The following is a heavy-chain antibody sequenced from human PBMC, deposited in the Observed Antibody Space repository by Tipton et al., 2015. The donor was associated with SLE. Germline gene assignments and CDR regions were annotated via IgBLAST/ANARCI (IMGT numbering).Heavy chain of an antibody. D-gene: IGHD6-19*01. CDR1: GFTFSSYE. Sequence: GSLRLSCAASGFTFSSYEMNWVRQAPGKGLEWVSYISSSGSTIYYADSVKGRFTISRDNAKNSLYLQMNSLRAEDTAVYYCARDSAGSGWYARDGSFDIWGQGTMVTVSS. J-gene: IGHJ3*02. CDR2: ISSSGSTI. CDR3: ARDSAGSGWYARDGSFDI. V-gene: IGHV3-48*03.